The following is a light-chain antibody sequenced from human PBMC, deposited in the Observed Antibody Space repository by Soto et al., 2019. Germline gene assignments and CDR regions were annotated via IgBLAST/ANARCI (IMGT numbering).Light chain of an antibody. V-gene: IGKV3-11*01. Sequence: EIVLTQSPATLSLSPGERATLSCRASQSVSSYLAWYQQKPGQAPRLLIYDASNRATGIPARFSGSGSGTDFTLTISSLEPXXXXXXXXXXXXXWPPFGQGTKLEIK. CDR2: DAS. J-gene: IGKJ2*01. CDR3: XXXXXWPP. CDR1: QSVSSY.